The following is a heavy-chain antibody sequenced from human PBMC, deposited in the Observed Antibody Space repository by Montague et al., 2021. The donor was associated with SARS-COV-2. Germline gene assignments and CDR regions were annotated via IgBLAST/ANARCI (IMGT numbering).Heavy chain of an antibody. D-gene: IGHD3-22*01. Sequence: SETLSLTCTVSGGSISSSGYSWGWLRPPPGKGLEWIGSICYSGSTYYNPSLQIPVTISVATTQNQFPLKLISVTATDTAVYYCAGFPTAYYYDSKAAPATPDAFDIWGQGTMVTVSS. V-gene: IGHV4-39*01. CDR1: GGSISSSGYS. J-gene: IGHJ3*02. CDR2: ICYSGST. CDR3: AGFPTAYYYDSKAAPATPDAFDI.